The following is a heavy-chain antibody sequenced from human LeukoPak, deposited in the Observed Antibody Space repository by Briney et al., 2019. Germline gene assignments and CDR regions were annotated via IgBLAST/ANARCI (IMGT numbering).Heavy chain of an antibody. CDR3: ASNPTYFGVVISGVNWFDP. V-gene: IGHV4-38-2*02. CDR2: IYHSGST. CDR1: GYSLSSGYY. J-gene: IGHJ5*02. D-gene: IGHD3-3*01. Sequence: SETLSLTCTVSGYSLSSGYYWGWIRQPPGKGLEWIGSIYHSGSTYYNPSLKSRVTFSVDTSKNQFSLNLSSVTAADTAGYYCASNPTYFGVVISGVNWFDPWGQGTLVTVSS.